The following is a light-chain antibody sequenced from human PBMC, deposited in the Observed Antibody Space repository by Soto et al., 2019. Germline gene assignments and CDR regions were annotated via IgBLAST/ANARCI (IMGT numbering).Light chain of an antibody. Sequence: DIQMTQSPSSLSASVGDRVTITCQASQDISNYLNWYQQKPGKAPKLLIYDATNLETGVPSRFSGSGSGTDFTFTIISLQPEDIATYYCQQYDNLPYTFGQGTKREIK. CDR3: QQYDNLPYT. CDR2: DAT. CDR1: QDISNY. J-gene: IGKJ2*01. V-gene: IGKV1-33*01.